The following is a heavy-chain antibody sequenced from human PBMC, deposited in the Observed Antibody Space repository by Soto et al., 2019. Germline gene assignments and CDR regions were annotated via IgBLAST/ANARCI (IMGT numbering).Heavy chain of an antibody. CDR2: ISWNSGSI. Sequence: GGSLRLSCAASGFTFDDYAMHWVRQAPGKGLEWVSGISWNSGSIGYADSVKGRFTISRDNAKNSLYLQMNSLRAEDTALYYCAKDISHGMGTSYTFDYWGQGTLVTVSS. V-gene: IGHV3-9*01. D-gene: IGHD2-2*01. J-gene: IGHJ4*02. CDR3: AKDISHGMGTSYTFDY. CDR1: GFTFDDYA.